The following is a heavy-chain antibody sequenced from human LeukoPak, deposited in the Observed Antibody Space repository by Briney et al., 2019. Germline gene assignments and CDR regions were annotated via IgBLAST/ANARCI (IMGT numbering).Heavy chain of an antibody. V-gene: IGHV7-4-1*02. CDR3: ARDESFHDSSGHHAYFGH. D-gene: IGHD3-22*01. J-gene: IGHJ5*02. CDR2: LNTNTGNP. Sequence: ASVKVSCKASGYTFTSYGLNWVRQAPGQGLEWMGWLNTNTGNPTYAQGFTGRLVFSLDTSVSTAYLQISSLEAEDTAVYYCARDESFHDSSGHHAYFGHWGQGTQVTVSS. CDR1: GYTFTSYG.